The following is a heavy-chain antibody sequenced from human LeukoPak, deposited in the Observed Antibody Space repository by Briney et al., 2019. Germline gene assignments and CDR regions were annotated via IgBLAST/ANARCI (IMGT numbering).Heavy chain of an antibody. Sequence: GASVKVSCKASGYTFTSYGISWVRQAPGQGLEWMGWISAYNGNTNYAQKLQGRVTMTTDTSTSTAYMELRSLRSDDTAVYYCARGPTYYYDCSGYADDYWGQGTLVTVSS. CDR3: ARGPTYYYDCSGYADDY. CDR2: ISAYNGNT. D-gene: IGHD3-22*01. CDR1: GYTFTSYG. J-gene: IGHJ4*02. V-gene: IGHV1-18*01.